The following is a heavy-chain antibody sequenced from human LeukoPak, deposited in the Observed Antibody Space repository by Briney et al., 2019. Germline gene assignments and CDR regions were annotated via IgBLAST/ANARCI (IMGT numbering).Heavy chain of an antibody. CDR1: GGSISSSSYY. V-gene: IGHV4-39*07. Sequence: PSETLSLTCTVSGGSISSSSYYWGWIRQPPGKGLEWIGSIYYSGSTYYNPSLKSRVTISVDTSKNQFSLKLSSVTAADTAVYYCARKGGGYDFWSGYYRTYYYYMDVWGKGTTVTVSS. D-gene: IGHD3-3*01. J-gene: IGHJ6*03. CDR2: IYYSGST. CDR3: ARKGGGYDFWSGYYRTYYYYMDV.